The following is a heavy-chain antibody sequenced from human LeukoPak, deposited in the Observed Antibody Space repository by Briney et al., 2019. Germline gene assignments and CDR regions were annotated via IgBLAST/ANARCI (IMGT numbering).Heavy chain of an antibody. CDR3: AKSNGYGLVDI. Sequence: SSETLSLTCTVSGGSISRYYWSWIRQPAGKGPEWIGRIYAAGYTNYNPSLKSRVTMSLDTSKNQFSLKLSSVTAADTAVYYCAKSNGYGLVDIWGQGTMVTVSS. CDR1: GGSISRYY. D-gene: IGHD3-10*01. V-gene: IGHV4-4*07. CDR2: IYAAGYT. J-gene: IGHJ3*02.